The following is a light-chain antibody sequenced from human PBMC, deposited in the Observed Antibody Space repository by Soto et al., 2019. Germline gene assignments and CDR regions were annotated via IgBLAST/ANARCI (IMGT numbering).Light chain of an antibody. V-gene: IGKV1D-12*01. CDR1: QGISRW. CDR3: QQANSFPLT. J-gene: IGKJ4*01. CDR2: AAS. Sequence: DIQMTQSPPSVSASVGDRVSITCRSSQGISRWLAWYQQKPGKDPTLLIYAASSLQSGVPSRFSGSGSGTDFTLTISSRQPEDFATYYCQQANSFPLTFGGGTKVEIK.